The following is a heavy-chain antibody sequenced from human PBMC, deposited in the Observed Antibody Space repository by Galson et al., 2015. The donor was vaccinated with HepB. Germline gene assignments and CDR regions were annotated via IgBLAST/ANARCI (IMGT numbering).Heavy chain of an antibody. V-gene: IGHV5-51*01. J-gene: IGHJ3*02. CDR2: IYPDNSDT. CDR3: ARHEDGTSYDAFDI. CDR1: GYTFGHYW. D-gene: IGHD5-24*01. Sequence: QSGAEVKKPGESLKISCRGSGYTFGHYWIGWVRQMPGKGLEWMGIIYPDNSDTTYSPSFQGQVTISADKSISTAYLQWSSLKASDTAMYYCARHEDGTSYDAFDIWGQGTMVTVSS.